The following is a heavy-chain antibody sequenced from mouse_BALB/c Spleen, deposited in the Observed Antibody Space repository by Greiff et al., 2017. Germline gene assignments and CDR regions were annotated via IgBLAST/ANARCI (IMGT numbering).Heavy chain of an antibody. V-gene: IGHV14-3*02. D-gene: IGHD2-4*01. CDR1: GFNIKDTY. CDR3: ARSLMIHYAMDY. J-gene: IGHJ4*01. CDR2: IDPANGNT. Sequence: EVQRVESGAELVKPGASVKLSCTASGFNIKDTYMHWVKQRPEQGLEWIGRIDPANGNTKYDPKFQGKATITADTSSNTAYLQLSSLTSEDTAVYYCARSLMIHYAMDYWGQGTSVTVSS.